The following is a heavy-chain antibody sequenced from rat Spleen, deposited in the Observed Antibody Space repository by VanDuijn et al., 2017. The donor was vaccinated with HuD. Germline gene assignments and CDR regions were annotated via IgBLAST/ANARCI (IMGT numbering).Heavy chain of an antibody. CDR3: TTGVTTTTAY. V-gene: IGHV5-19*01. J-gene: IGHJ3*01. CDR2: ISPSGGST. CDR1: GFTFSNYG. D-gene: IGHD1-10*01. Sequence: EVQLVESGGGLVQPGRSLKLSCAVSGFTFSNYGLHWIRQAPTKGLEWVASISPSGGSTYYRDSVKGRFTISRDNAKSTLSLQMDSLGSEDTATYSCTTGVTTTTAYWGQGTLVTVSS.